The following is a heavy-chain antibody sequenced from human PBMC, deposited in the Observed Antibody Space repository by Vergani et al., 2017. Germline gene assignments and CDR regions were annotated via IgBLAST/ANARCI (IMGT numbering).Heavy chain of an antibody. CDR3: ARVPYYYYGMDV. J-gene: IGHJ6*02. CDR2: IWYDGSNK. Sequence: QVQLVESGGGVVQPGRSLRLSCAASGFTFSSYGMHWVRQAPGKGLEWVAVIWYDGSNKYYADSVKGRFTISRDNSKNTLYLQMNSLRAEDTAVYYCARVPYYYYGMDVWGQGTTVTVSS. V-gene: IGHV3-33*01. CDR1: GFTFSSYG.